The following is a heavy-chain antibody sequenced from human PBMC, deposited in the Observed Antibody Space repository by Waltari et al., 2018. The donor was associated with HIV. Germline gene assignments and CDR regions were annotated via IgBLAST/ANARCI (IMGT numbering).Heavy chain of an antibody. Sequence: EVQLVESGGDLLKPGGCLRLSCAASVLTVNGVWMSWDGQAPGKGLEWGGRIKTKVDGGATDYAAAVKGRFTISRYDSKNTVYLQRNSLKIEDTAVYYCTSEEDYGSGSHFDYWGQGTLVTVSS. CDR2: IKTKVDGGAT. D-gene: IGHD3-10*01. J-gene: IGHJ4*02. CDR3: TSEEDYGSGSHFDY. CDR1: VLTVNGVW. V-gene: IGHV3-15*01.